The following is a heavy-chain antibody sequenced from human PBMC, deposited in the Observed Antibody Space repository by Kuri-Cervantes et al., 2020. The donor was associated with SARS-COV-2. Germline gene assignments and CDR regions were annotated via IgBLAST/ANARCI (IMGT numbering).Heavy chain of an antibody. V-gene: IGHV3-7*01. CDR2: IKQDGSEK. D-gene: IGHD4-17*01. CDR3: ARDYGDYS. J-gene: IGHJ4*02. Sequence: GESLKISCAASGFTFSSHAMSWVRQAAGKGPEWVANIKQDGSEKYYVDSVRGRFTISRDNARDALSLQINSLRAEDTAVYYCARDYGDYSWGQGTLVTVSS. CDR1: GFTFSSHA.